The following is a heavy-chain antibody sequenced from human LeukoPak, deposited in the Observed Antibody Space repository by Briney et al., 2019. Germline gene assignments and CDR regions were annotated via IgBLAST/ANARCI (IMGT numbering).Heavy chain of an antibody. V-gene: IGHV3-49*03. D-gene: IGHD3-10*01. CDR3: TSPLLWFGELSYYFDY. J-gene: IGHJ4*02. CDR2: IRSKAYGGTT. Sequence: PGRSLRLSCTASGFTFGDYAMSWFRQAPGKGLEWVGFIRSKAYGGTTEYAASVKGRLTISRDDSKSIAYPQMNSLKTEDTAVYYCTSPLLWFGELSYYFDYWGQGTLVTVSS. CDR1: GFTFGDYA.